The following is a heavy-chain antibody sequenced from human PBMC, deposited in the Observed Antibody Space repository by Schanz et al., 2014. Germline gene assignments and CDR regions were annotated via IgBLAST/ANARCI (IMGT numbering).Heavy chain of an antibody. CDR3: AKDGRLPYYGTGSDFDY. D-gene: IGHD3-22*01. V-gene: IGHV3-23*04. CDR1: GITFSGYS. J-gene: IGHJ4*02. CDR2: MIGSGSSV. Sequence: EVQLVESGGGLVQPGGSLRLSCVASGITFSGYSMNWVRQAPGKGLEWVSRMIGSGSSVFYADSVKGRFTISRDNLKNTVYLQMNSLRAGDTAVYYCAKDGRLPYYGTGSDFDYWGQGTLVAVSS.